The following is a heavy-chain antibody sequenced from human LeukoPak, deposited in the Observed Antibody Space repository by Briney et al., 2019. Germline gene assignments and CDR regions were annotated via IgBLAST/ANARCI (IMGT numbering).Heavy chain of an antibody. CDR1: GYSISSGYY. Sequence: SETLSLTCTVSGYSISSGYYWGWIRQPPGKGLEWIGSIYHSGSTYYNPSLKSRVTISVDTSKNQFSLKLSSVTAADTAVYYCAGSTLSGYSYNYYYYYMDVWGKGTTVTISS. CDR3: AGSTLSGYSYNYYYYYMDV. V-gene: IGHV4-38-2*02. CDR2: IYHSGST. D-gene: IGHD5-18*01. J-gene: IGHJ6*03.